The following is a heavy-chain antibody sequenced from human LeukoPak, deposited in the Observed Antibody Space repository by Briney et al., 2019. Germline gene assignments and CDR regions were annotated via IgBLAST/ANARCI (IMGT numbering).Heavy chain of an antibody. CDR1: GGSISSGGYY. Sequence: SETLSLTCTVSGGSISSGGYYWGWIRQLPGKGLEWIGYIYYSGSTYYTPSLKSRVTISVDTSKNQFSLKLSSVTAADTAVYYCARESHGRVLGLDYWGQGTLVTVSS. CDR2: IYYSGST. V-gene: IGHV4-31*03. J-gene: IGHJ4*02. CDR3: ARESHGRVLGLDY. D-gene: IGHD2-8*01.